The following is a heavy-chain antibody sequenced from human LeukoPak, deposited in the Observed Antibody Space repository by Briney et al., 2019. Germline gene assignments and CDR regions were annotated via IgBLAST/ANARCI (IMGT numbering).Heavy chain of an antibody. J-gene: IGHJ5*02. CDR2: IYHSGST. CDR3: AGALEYYDYVWGSYRNNWFDP. V-gene: IGHV4-4*02. D-gene: IGHD3-16*02. CDR1: GGSISSSNW. Sequence: ASETLSLTCAVSGGSISSSNWWSWVRQPPGKGLEWIGEIYHSGSTNYNPSLKSRVTISVDTSKNQFSLKLSSVTAADTAVYYCAGALEYYDYVWGSYRNNWFDPWGQGTLVTVSS.